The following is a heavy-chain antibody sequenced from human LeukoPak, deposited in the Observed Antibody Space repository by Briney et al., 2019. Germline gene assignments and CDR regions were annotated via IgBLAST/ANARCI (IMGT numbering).Heavy chain of an antibody. CDR2: IYYTGSGST. CDR1: GASMTSYY. J-gene: IGHJ4*02. Sequence: PSETLSLTCTVSGASMTSYYWGWIRQSPGTGLEWIGYIYYTGSGSTIYNPSLKSRITISLDTSKNQFSLRLSSVTAADTAVYYCARTLSSGCQDSCGQGTLVTVSP. D-gene: IGHD3-22*01. V-gene: IGHV4-59*01. CDR3: ARTLSSGCQDS.